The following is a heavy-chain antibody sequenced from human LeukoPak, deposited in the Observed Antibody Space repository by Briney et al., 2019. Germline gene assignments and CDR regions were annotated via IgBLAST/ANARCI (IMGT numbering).Heavy chain of an antibody. V-gene: IGHV3-74*01. D-gene: IGHD3-16*01. Sequence: SGGSLRLSCAASGFTFNSYWIHWVRQAPGKGLVWVSRINSDGSGTSYADSVKGRFTISRDNSKNILYLQMNNLRVEDTAVYYCAKVYRAYYDRDAFHIWGQGTMVTVSS. J-gene: IGHJ3*02. CDR1: GFTFNSYW. CDR2: INSDGSGT. CDR3: AKVYRAYYDRDAFHI.